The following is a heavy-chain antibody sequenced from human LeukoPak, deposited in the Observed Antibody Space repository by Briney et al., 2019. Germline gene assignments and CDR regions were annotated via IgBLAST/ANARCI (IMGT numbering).Heavy chain of an antibody. D-gene: IGHD5-12*01. CDR1: GFSLSTSGMC. V-gene: IGHV2-70*11. Sequence: SGPALVKPTQTLTLTCTFSGFSLSTSGMCVNWIRQPPGKALEWLARIDWDDDTYYSTSLKTRLTISKDTSKNQVVLTMTNMDPVDTATYYCARMFRYRSGYYRLDPWGQGTLVTVSS. CDR3: ARMFRYRSGYYRLDP. J-gene: IGHJ5*02. CDR2: IDWDDDT.